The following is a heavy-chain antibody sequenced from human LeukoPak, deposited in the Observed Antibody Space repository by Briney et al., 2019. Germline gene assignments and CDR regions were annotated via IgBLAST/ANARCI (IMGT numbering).Heavy chain of an antibody. CDR1: VYTFTSYG. Sequence: ASVKVSCKAAVYTFTSYGISWVRQAPGQGLEWMGWISAYNGNTDYAQKLQGRVTMTTDTSTSTAYMELRSLRSDDTAVYYCARGAYRYDFLFDHWGQGTLVTVSS. J-gene: IGHJ4*02. V-gene: IGHV1-18*01. CDR3: ARGAYRYDFLFDH. CDR2: ISAYNGNT. D-gene: IGHD5-18*01.